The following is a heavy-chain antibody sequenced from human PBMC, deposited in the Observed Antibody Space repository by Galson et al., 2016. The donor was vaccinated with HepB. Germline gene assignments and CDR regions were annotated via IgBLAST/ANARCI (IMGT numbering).Heavy chain of an antibody. V-gene: IGHV3-23*01. CDR2: ISGSGDNT. CDR3: AKDLITIFGVVDWRYS. D-gene: IGHD3-3*01. CDR1: GFTFSSYA. Sequence: SLRLSCAASGFTFSSYAMTRVRQAPGKGLEWVSTISGSGDNTYYADSVKGRFTISRDNSKNTQSLQVNSLRAEDTAVYYCAKDLITIFGVVDWRYSWGQGTLVTVSS. J-gene: IGHJ4*02.